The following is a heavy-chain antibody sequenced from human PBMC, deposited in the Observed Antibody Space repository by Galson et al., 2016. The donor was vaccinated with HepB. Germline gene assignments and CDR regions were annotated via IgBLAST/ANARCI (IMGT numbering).Heavy chain of an antibody. V-gene: IGHV4-31*03. J-gene: IGHJ4*02. CDR3: ARQIVVIPAAQYYFDY. Sequence: TLSLTCTVSGGSISSGSYYWSWIRQHPGKGLEWIGHIFYSGSTYYNPSLKSRVTISVDTSENQFSLKLRSVTAADTAVYYCARQIVVIPAAQYYFDYWGQGTLVTVSS. D-gene: IGHD2-2*01. CDR1: GGSISSGSYY. CDR2: IFYSGST.